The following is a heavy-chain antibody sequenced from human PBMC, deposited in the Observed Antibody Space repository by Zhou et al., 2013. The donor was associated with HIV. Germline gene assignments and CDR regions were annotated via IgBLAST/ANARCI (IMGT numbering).Heavy chain of an antibody. CDR2: IIPILGIA. D-gene: IGHD3-22*01. J-gene: IGHJ5*02. CDR1: GGTFSSYA. Sequence: QVQLVQSGAEVKKPGSSVKVSCKASGGTFSSYAISWVRQAPGQGLEWMGRIIPILGIANYAQKFQGRVTITADKSTSTAYMELSSLRSEDTAVYYCANYYDSSGYSEGNWFDPWGQGTLVTVSS. CDR3: ANYYDSSGYSEGNWFDP. V-gene: IGHV1-69*04.